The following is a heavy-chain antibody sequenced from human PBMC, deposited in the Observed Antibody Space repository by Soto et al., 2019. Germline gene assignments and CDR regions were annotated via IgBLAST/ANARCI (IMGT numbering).Heavy chain of an antibody. V-gene: IGHV4-39*01. D-gene: IGHD6-6*01. Sequence: QLQLQESGPGLVKPSETLSLTCAVSGGSVSSGGNSWGWIRQSPGKGLEWIGSVHDTGTTHYNPSLTSRVTISVDTSKNQFSLNVNSVTAADTAVYYCARGLSSPSAAGVWGQGTLVTVSS. CDR3: ARGLSSPSAAGV. CDR1: GGSVSSGGNS. CDR2: VHDTGTT. J-gene: IGHJ4*02.